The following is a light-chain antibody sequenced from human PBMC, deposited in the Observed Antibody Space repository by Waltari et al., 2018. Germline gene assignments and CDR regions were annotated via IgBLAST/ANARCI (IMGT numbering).Light chain of an antibody. CDR1: SSDVGSYAL. Sequence: SALTQPASVSASPGQSITISCTGSSSDVGSYALVAWYQQHPGKAPHLLIYEVDKRPSGVSYLFSGSKAGNAASLTIAGLQAEDAAHYCCSSYTYGGPWVFGGGTLLTVL. CDR2: EVD. J-gene: IGLJ2*01. V-gene: IGLV2-23*02. CDR3: SSYTYGGPWV.